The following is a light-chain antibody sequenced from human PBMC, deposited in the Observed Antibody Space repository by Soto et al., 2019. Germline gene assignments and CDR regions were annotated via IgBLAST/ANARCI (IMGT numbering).Light chain of an antibody. CDR2: EVS. CDR1: SSVVGGYNF. Sequence: ALAQPASVSGSPGQSITISCTGTSSVVGGYNFVSWYQQHPGRAPKLLIYEVSRRPSGVSNRFSGSKSGDTASLTISGLQAEDEADYYCYSYRGYYTRVFGTGTKVTVL. V-gene: IGLV2-14*01. CDR3: YSYRGYYTRV. J-gene: IGLJ1*01.